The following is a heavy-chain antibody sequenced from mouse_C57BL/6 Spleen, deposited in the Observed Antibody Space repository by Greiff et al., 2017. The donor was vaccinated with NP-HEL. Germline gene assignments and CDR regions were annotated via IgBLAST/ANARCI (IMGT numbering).Heavy chain of an antibody. CDR1: GYAFTNYL. V-gene: IGHV1-54*01. Sequence: QVQLQQSGAELVRPGTSVKVSCKASGYAFTNYLIEWVKQRPGQGLEWIGVINPGSGGTNYNEKFKGKATLTADKSSSTAYMQLSSLTSEDSAVYFCAREGDDGYSGYYWGQGTTLTVSS. CDR2: INPGSGGT. J-gene: IGHJ2*01. D-gene: IGHD2-3*01. CDR3: AREGDDGYSGYY.